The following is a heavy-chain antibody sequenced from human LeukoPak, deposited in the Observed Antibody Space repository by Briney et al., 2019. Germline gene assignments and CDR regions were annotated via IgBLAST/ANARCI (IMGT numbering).Heavy chain of an antibody. J-gene: IGHJ6*02. Sequence: GGSLRLSCAASGFTFSSYSMNWVRQAPGKGLEWVSYISSSSSTIYYADSVKGRFTISRDNSKNTLYLQMNSLRAEDTAVYYCAKGIVGATVDYYYGMDVWGQGTTVTVSS. CDR2: ISSSSSTI. CDR3: AKGIVGATVDYYYGMDV. V-gene: IGHV3-48*01. CDR1: GFTFSSYS. D-gene: IGHD1-26*01.